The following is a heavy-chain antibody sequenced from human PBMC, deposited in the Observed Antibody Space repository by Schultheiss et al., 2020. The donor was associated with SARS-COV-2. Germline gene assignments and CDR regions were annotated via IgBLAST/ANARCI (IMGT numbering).Heavy chain of an antibody. CDR2: IEYRGST. J-gene: IGHJ4*02. CDR3: AKDGSSGGYY. D-gene: IGHD6-19*01. Sequence: GSLRLSCAVSGGSISSGGYSWSWIRQSPGTGLEWIGYIEYRGSTNYNPSLKSRVTISVDTSKNQFSLKLSSVTAADTAVYYCAKDGSSGGYYWGQGTLVTVSS. CDR1: GGSISSGGYS. V-gene: IGHV4-61*08.